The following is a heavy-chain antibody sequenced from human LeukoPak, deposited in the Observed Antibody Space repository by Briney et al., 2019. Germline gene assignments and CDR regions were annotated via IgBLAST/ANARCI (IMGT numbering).Heavy chain of an antibody. D-gene: IGHD3-3*01. J-gene: IGHJ4*02. V-gene: IGHV1-8*03. CDR3: ARGILRFLEWLTNLHYFDY. CDR2: MNPNGGNT. CDR1: GYTFTSYD. Sequence: ASVKVSXKASGYTFTSYDINWVRQATGQGLEWMRWMNPNGGNTGYAQKFQGRVTITRNTSISTAYMELSSLRSEDTAVYYCARGILRFLEWLTNLHYFDYWGQGTLVTVSS.